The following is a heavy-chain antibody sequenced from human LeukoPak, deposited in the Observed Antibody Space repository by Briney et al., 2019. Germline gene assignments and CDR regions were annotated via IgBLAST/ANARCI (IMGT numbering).Heavy chain of an antibody. D-gene: IGHD6-19*01. V-gene: IGHV3-33*01. CDR3: SRDELREWLVGYYFDS. Sequence: GGSLRLSCAASGFTFSSYGMHCVRQAPGKGLEWVAVIWYDGSSDYYADSVKGRFTISRDNSKNTLYLQMNSLRAEDTAVYYCSRDELREWLVGYYFDSWGPGSLFTV. J-gene: IGHJ4*02. CDR1: GFTFSSYG. CDR2: IWYDGSSD.